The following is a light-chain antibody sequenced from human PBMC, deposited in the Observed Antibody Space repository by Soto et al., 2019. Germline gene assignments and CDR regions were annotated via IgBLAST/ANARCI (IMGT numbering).Light chain of an antibody. Sequence: QSVLTQPRSVSASPGQSVTISCTGSSTDIGGHNSVSWYQQHPGKAPKLIIYYVFRRPSGVPDRFSGSKSGDTASLTISGLRAEDEADYYCYSYAGTYTWLFGGGTKVTVL. CDR2: YVF. V-gene: IGLV2-11*01. J-gene: IGLJ2*01. CDR3: YSYAGTYTWL. CDR1: STDIGGHNS.